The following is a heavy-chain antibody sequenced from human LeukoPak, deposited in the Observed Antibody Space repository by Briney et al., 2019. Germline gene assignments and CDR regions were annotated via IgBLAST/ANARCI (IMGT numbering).Heavy chain of an antibody. V-gene: IGHV1-18*01. Sequence: GASVKVSCSSSDYILTNYGIYWVRQAPGQGLEWMGWINTYNGETDYAQNFQGRVTMTTDTSTSTAYMDLRSLTSDDTAVYYCARGRLGVSGYKDYLDYWGQGTLVTVSS. D-gene: IGHD5-12*01. CDR1: DYILTNYG. CDR2: INTYNGET. CDR3: ARGRLGVSGYKDYLDY. J-gene: IGHJ4*02.